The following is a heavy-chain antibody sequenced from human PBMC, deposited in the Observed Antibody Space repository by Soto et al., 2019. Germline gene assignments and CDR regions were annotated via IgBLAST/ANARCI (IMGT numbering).Heavy chain of an antibody. J-gene: IGHJ4*02. D-gene: IGHD3-22*01. V-gene: IGHV1-18*04. CDR2: ISGYNGNT. Sequence: ASVKVSCKTSGYTVTSYGISWVRQAPGQGLEWMGWISGYNGNTNYAQAFQGRVTMTTDTSTSTAYMELRSLRSDDTAVYYCARVTTSLIVAFIKGFDYWGKGTLVTVSS. CDR3: ARVTTSLIVAFIKGFDY. CDR1: GYTVTSYG.